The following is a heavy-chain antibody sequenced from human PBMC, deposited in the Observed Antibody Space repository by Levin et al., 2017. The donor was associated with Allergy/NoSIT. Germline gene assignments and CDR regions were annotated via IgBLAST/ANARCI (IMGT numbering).Heavy chain of an antibody. CDR1: GFSLFTSGMC. CDR2: IDWEADK. J-gene: IGHJ4*02. D-gene: IGHD3-9*01. Sequence: TLSLTCTFSGFSLFTSGMCVTWIRQPPGKALEWLALIDWEADKYYSTSLKTRLTISKDTSKNQVVLTMTNMDPADTATYYCARGNNILTGFYNGFDYWGQGALVTVSS. CDR3: ARGNNILTGFYNGFDY. V-gene: IGHV2-70*01.